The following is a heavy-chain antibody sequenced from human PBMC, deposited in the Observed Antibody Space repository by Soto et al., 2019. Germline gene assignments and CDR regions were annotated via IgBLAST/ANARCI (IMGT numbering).Heavy chain of an antibody. Sequence: GGSLRLSCAASGFTFSSYGMHWVRQAPGKGLEWVAVIWYDGSNKYYADSVKGRFTISRDNSKNTLYLQMNSLRAEDTAVYYCARERGYYDILTGPPRYGMDIWGQGTTDTVSS. CDR3: ARERGYYDILTGPPRYGMDI. CDR1: GFTFSSYG. V-gene: IGHV3-33*01. J-gene: IGHJ6*02. CDR2: IWYDGSNK. D-gene: IGHD3-9*01.